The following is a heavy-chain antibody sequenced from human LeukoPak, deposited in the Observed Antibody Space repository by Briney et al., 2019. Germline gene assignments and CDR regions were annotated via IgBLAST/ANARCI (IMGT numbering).Heavy chain of an antibody. Sequence: GGSLRLSCAASGFTFSSYWMHWVRQAPGKGLVWVSRINTDGSSTSYADSVKGRFTISRDNAKNTLYLQMNSLRAEDTAVYYCARGEYCSSTSCYTNFDYWGQGTLVTVSS. V-gene: IGHV3-74*01. D-gene: IGHD2-2*02. CDR3: ARGEYCSSTSCYTNFDY. CDR1: GFTFSSYW. J-gene: IGHJ4*02. CDR2: INTDGSST.